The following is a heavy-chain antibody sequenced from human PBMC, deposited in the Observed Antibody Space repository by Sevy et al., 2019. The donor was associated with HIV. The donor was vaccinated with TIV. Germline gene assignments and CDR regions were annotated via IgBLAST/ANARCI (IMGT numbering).Heavy chain of an antibody. J-gene: IGHJ2*01. CDR2: IYYSGST. Sequence: SETLSLTCTVSGGSISTGGYYWSWIRQRPGKGLEWIGYIYYSGSTYYSPFLRSQFSMSVDTSENQFFLKLGSVTAADTAVYYCARAEMAAIRHFDLWGPSTLVTVSS. V-gene: IGHV4-31*01. CDR3: ARAEMAAIRHFDL. D-gene: IGHD6-19*01. CDR1: GGSISTGGYY.